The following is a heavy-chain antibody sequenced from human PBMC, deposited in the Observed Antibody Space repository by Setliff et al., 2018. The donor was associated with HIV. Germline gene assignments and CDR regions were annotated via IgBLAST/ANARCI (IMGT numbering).Heavy chain of an antibody. V-gene: IGHV4-59*08. J-gene: IGHJ4*02. CDR2: IYKSGTT. D-gene: IGHD2-21*01. CDR3: GRLSEIAMASFDS. Sequence: SETLSLTCSVSGGSVNSYHWSWIRQPPGKGLEWIGYIYKSGTTNYSPSLKSRVTISAGPSKNQFSLKLTSVTAADTAVYYCGRLSEIAMASFDSWGQGILVTVSS. CDR1: GGSVNSYH.